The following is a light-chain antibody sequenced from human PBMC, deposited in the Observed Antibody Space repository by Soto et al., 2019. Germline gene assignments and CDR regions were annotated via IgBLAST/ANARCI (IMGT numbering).Light chain of an antibody. CDR2: GNT. J-gene: IGLJ2*01. V-gene: IGLV1-40*01. CDR3: QSYDNSLSASI. Sequence: QAVVTQPPSVSGAPGQRVTISCTGSSSNIGAGFGVHWYQQLPGTAPKLLIYGNTNRPSGVPDRFSGSTSGSSASLAITGLQAEDEAEYYCQSYDNSLSASIFGGGTKLTVL. CDR1: SSNIGAGFG.